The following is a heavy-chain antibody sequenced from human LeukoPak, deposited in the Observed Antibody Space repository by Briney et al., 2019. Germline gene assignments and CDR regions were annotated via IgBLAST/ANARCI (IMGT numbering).Heavy chain of an antibody. CDR3: GRDMGTTRLDL. CDR2: IWYDGSYK. V-gene: IGHV3-33*01. J-gene: IGHJ5*02. Sequence: PGGSVRLSCAASGFSLSSYGMHWVRQAPGKGLEWVAVIWYDGSYKYYADSVKGRSTISRDNSKNTLYLQLSSLRADDTAVYYCGRDMGTTRLDLWGQGTRVTVSS. CDR1: GFSLSSYG. D-gene: IGHD1-1*01.